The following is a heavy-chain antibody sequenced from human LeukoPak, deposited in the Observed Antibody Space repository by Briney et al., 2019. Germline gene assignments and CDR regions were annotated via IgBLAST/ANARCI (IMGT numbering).Heavy chain of an antibody. CDR3: ARGLYYYGSGSYPFDP. V-gene: IGHV4-59*01. CDR2: VYCSGNT. D-gene: IGHD3-10*01. J-gene: IGHJ5*02. Sequence: SETLSLTCTVSGDSLSSFYWSWLRQPPGKGLEWIGYVYCSGNTNYNPSLKSRVTISLDTSKKQFSLKLTSVTAADTAVYYRARGLYYYGSGSYPFDPWGQGILVTVSS. CDR1: GDSLSSFY.